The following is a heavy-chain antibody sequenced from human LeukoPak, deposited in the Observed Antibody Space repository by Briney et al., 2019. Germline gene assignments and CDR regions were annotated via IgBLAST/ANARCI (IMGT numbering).Heavy chain of an antibody. D-gene: IGHD5-18*01. CDR2: ISYDGSNK. CDR1: GFTFSSYA. V-gene: IGHV3-30*04. Sequence: GGSLRLFCAASGFTFSSYAMHWVRQAPGKGLEWVAVISYDGSNKYYADSVKGRFTISRDNSKNTLYLQMNSLRAEDTAVYYCARDWGGDTALADWFDPWGQGTLVTVSS. CDR3: ARDWGGDTALADWFDP. J-gene: IGHJ5*02.